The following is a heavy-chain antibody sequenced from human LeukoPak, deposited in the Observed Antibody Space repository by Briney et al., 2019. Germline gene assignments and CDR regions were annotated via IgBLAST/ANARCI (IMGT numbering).Heavy chain of an antibody. J-gene: IGHJ5*02. CDR1: GDTFTSYG. CDR3: LIAAAGSWFDP. Sequence: GASVKVSCKASGDTFTSYGISWVRQAPGQGLEWMGWISAYNGNTNYAQKLQGRVTMTTDTSTSTAYMELRSLRSDDTAVYYCLIAAAGSWFDPWGQGTLVTVSS. D-gene: IGHD6-13*01. V-gene: IGHV1-18*01. CDR2: ISAYNGNT.